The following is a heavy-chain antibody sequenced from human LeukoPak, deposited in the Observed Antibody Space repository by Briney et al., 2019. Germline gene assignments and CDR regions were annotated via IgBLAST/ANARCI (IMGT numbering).Heavy chain of an antibody. D-gene: IGHD2-2*02. CDR3: AREGGRSVVVPAAITWFDP. V-gene: IGHV4-61*02. Sequence: SQTLSLTCTVSGGSISSGSYYWRWIRQPAGTGLEWIVRIYTSGSTNYNPSLKSRVTISVDTSKNQFSLKLSSVTAADTAVYYCAREGGRSVVVPAAITWFDPWGQGTLVTVSS. J-gene: IGHJ5*02. CDR2: IYTSGST. CDR1: GGSISSGSYY.